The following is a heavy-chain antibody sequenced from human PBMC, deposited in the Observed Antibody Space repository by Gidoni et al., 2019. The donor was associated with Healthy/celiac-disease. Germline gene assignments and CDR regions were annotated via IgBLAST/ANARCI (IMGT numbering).Heavy chain of an antibody. Sequence: EVQLLESGVGLVQPGGSLRLSCAASGFPFSSYAMSWVRQAPGKGLEWVSAISGSGGSTYYADSVKGRFTISRDNSKNTLYLQMNSLRAEDTAVYYCAKDAYDYYYGMDVWGQGTTVTVSS. CDR1: GFPFSSYA. CDR3: AKDAYDYYYGMDV. CDR2: ISGSGGST. V-gene: IGHV3-23*01. J-gene: IGHJ6*02.